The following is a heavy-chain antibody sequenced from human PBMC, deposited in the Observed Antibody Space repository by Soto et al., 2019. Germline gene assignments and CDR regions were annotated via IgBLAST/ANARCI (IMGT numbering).Heavy chain of an antibody. Sequence: PGGSLRLSCAASGFTFSSYAISWVRQAPGKGLEWVSAISGSGDTTYYADSVKGRFTISRDNSKYTLFLQLNSLRAEDTAVYYCAKDRRGVLPAAMVIDYWGQGTLVTVSS. V-gene: IGHV3-23*01. CDR2: ISGSGDTT. CDR1: GFTFSSYA. J-gene: IGHJ4*02. D-gene: IGHD2-2*01. CDR3: AKDRRGVLPAAMVIDY.